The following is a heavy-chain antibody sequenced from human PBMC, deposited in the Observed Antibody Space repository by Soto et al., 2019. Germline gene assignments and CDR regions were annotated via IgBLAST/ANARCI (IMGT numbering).Heavy chain of an antibody. V-gene: IGHV4-59*01. CDR1: GGSITSYH. D-gene: IGHD2-21*02. CDR3: ARDPCGSDCYSGLDY. Sequence: PSETLSLTCIVSGGSITSYHWSWIRQFPGKGLEWIAYTSYNGRTNYNPSLKSRVTISVDTSRKQFFLRLTSVTAADTAIYYCARDPCGSDCYSGLDYWGQGSLVTVSS. J-gene: IGHJ4*02. CDR2: TSYNGRT.